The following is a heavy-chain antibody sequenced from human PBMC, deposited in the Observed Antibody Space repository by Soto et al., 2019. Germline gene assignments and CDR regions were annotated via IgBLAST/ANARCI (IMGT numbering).Heavy chain of an antibody. CDR1: GFTFSSYS. Sequence: GGSLRLSCAASGFTFSSYSMNWVRQAPGKGLEWVSSISSSSSYIYYADSVKGRFTISRDNAKNSLYLQMNSLRAEDTAVYYCASSHGDDFMDVWGKGTTVTVSS. CDR3: ASSHGDDFMDV. CDR2: ISSSSSYI. V-gene: IGHV3-21*01. J-gene: IGHJ6*03. D-gene: IGHD4-17*01.